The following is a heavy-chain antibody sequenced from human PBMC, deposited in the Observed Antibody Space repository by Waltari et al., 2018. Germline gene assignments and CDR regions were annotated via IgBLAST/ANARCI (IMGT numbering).Heavy chain of an antibody. V-gene: IGHV1-2*02. D-gene: IGHD3-22*01. CDR3: ARSHYYVSPGLDY. CDR1: GDTFTGYY. CDR2: IHPNGGAT. Sequence: QVKLVQSGAEVKKPGASVMVSWTDSGDTFTGYYLHWVRQAPGQVLVWMGWIHPNGGATSYAQNFQGSVIMTRDTSISTVYMDLSGLKSDDTAVYYCARSHYYVSPGLDYWGQGTLVTVSS. J-gene: IGHJ4*02.